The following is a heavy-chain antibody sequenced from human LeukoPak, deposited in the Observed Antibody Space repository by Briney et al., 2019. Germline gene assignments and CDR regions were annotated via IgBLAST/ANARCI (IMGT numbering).Heavy chain of an antibody. V-gene: IGHV2-70*01. CDR1: GFSLSTSGMC. D-gene: IGHD3-22*01. CDR3: ARTTYYYDSSGYSHEP. CDR2: IDWDDDK. J-gene: IGHJ5*02. Sequence: SGPTLVNPTQPLTLTCTFSGFSLSTSGMCVSWIRQPPGKALEWLALIDWDDDKYYSTSLKTRLTISKDTSKNQVVLTMTNMDPVDTATYYCARTTYYYDSSGYSHEPWGQGTLVTVSS.